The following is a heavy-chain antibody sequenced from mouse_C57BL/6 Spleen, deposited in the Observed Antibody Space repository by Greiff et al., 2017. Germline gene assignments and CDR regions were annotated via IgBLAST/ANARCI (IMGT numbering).Heavy chain of an antibody. Sequence: VQLQQPGAELVRPGSSVKLSCKASGYTLTSYWMYWVKQRPIQGLEWNGNIDPTDSEIHYKQKFKDKATLTVDKSSSTAYMQLSSLTSEDSAVYYCARGRDSPDVDYWGKGTTLTVSS. CDR2: IDPTDSEI. J-gene: IGHJ2*01. CDR1: GYTLTSYW. V-gene: IGHV1-52*01. CDR3: ARGRDSPDVDY.